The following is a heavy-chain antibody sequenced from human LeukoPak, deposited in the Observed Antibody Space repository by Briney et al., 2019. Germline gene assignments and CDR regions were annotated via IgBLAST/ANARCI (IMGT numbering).Heavy chain of an antibody. CDR2: ISGSGGST. J-gene: IGHJ5*02. V-gene: IGHV3-23*01. CDR3: AKSGDIVVVPAARNWFDP. D-gene: IGHD2-2*01. Sequence: GGSLRLSCAASGFTFSSYAMSWVRQAPGKGLEWVSAISGSGGSTYYADSVKGRFTISRDNSKNTLYLQMNSPRAEDTAVYYCAKSGDIVVVPAARNWFDPWGQGTLVTVSS. CDR1: GFTFSSYA.